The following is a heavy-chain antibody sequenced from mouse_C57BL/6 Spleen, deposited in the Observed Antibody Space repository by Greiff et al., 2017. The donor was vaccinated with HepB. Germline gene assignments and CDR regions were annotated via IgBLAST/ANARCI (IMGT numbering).Heavy chain of an antibody. CDR3: ARDGDYGSSSYAMDY. D-gene: IGHD1-1*01. Sequence: VQLQQSGPELVKPGASVKISCKASGYAFSSSWMNWVKQRPGKGLEWIGRIYPGDGDTNYNGKFKGKATLTADKSSSTAYMQLSSLTSEDSAVYFCARDGDYGSSSYAMDYWGQGTSVTVSS. J-gene: IGHJ4*01. V-gene: IGHV1-82*01. CDR2: IYPGDGDT. CDR1: GYAFSSSW.